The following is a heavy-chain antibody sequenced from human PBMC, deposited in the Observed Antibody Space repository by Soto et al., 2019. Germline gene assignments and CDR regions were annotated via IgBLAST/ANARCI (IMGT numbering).Heavy chain of an antibody. Sequence: EVHLLESGGGLVQPGGSLRLPCAASGFTFSRFAMSWVRQTPGKGLEWVSGINERGDATYYADSVRGRFTISRDNSKNTLYLQMDSLRAEDTAVYYCAKESAATGVPFFGYWGQGTLVTVSS. CDR2: INERGDAT. CDR1: GFTFSRFA. CDR3: AKESAATGVPFFGY. J-gene: IGHJ4*02. D-gene: IGHD6-13*01. V-gene: IGHV3-23*01.